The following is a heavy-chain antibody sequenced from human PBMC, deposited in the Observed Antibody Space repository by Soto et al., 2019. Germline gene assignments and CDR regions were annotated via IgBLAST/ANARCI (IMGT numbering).Heavy chain of an antibody. V-gene: IGHV4-4*02. J-gene: IGHJ4*02. CDR2: IYHSGST. D-gene: IGHD3-3*01. Sequence: PSETLSLTCAVSGGSISSSNWWSWVRQPPGKGLEWIGEIYHSGSTNYNPSLKSRVTISVDKSKNQFSLKLSSVTAADTAVYYCARAPAVSGYHTDYFDYRGPGTLVTVS. CDR1: GGSISSSNW. CDR3: ARAPAVSGYHTDYFDY.